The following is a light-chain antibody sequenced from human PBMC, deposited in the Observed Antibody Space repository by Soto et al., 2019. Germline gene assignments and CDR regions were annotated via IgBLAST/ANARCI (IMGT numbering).Light chain of an antibody. CDR2: RVS. CDR1: QSLVHSDGNTY. CDR3: MQGTHWPRT. J-gene: IGKJ1*01. Sequence: DAVLTQSPVSLPVTLGQPASISCRSSQSLVHSDGNTYLNWFLXRQGQSPRRXVYRVSNRDSGVPDKISGSESGTYLTLEISRVEAEDSAVYFGMQGTHWPRTFGQGTKVDIK. V-gene: IGKV2-30*02.